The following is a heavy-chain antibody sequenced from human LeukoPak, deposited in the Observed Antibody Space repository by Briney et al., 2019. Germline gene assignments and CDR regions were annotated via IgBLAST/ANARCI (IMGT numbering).Heavy chain of an antibody. CDR3: ASLSGNAFDI. Sequence: ASVKVSCKASGYTFTSYYMHWVRQAPGQGLEWMGIINPSGGSTSYAQKFQGRVTMTRDMSTSTVYMELSGLRSEDTAVYYCASLSGNAFDIWGQGTMVTVSS. J-gene: IGHJ3*02. CDR2: INPSGGST. V-gene: IGHV1-46*01. D-gene: IGHD2-15*01. CDR1: GYTFTSYY.